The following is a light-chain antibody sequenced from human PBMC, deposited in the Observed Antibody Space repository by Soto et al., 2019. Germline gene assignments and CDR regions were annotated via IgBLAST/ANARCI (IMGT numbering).Light chain of an antibody. V-gene: IGKV3-20*01. CDR2: GAS. J-gene: IGKJ5*01. CDR3: QQYGSSPPIT. CDR1: QSVSSSY. Sequence: EIVLTQPPGTLSLSPGERATLSCRASQSVSSSYLTWYQQKPGQAPRLLIYGASSRATGIPARFSGSGSGTDFTLTISRLEPEDFAVYYCQQYGSSPPITFGQGTRLEIK.